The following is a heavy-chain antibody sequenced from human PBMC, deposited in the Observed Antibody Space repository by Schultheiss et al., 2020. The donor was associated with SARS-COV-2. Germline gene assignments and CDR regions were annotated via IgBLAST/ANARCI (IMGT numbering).Heavy chain of an antibody. J-gene: IGHJ4*02. Sequence: GESLKISCTASGFTFRNYWMHWVRQAPGKGLAWVSRVNGDATYTSYADSVRGRFTVSRDNAKNTVYLQMDSLRAEDTALYYCATHRGSHFNGFDYWGRGTLVTVSS. CDR3: ATHRGSHFNGFDY. V-gene: IGHV3-74*01. D-gene: IGHD3-10*01. CDR1: GFTFRNYW. CDR2: VNGDATYT.